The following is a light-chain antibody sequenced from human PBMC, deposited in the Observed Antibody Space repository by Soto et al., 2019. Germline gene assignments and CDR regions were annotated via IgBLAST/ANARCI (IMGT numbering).Light chain of an antibody. V-gene: IGKV1-27*01. J-gene: IGKJ1*01. Sequence: DIQMTQSPSSLSASAGDRVTITCRASQGISNYLAWFQQKPGKVPKLLIYGASTLQSGVPSRFSGSGSGTDFTLTISSVQPEDVASYYCQKYNSAPWTFGQGTKVEIK. CDR1: QGISNY. CDR2: GAS. CDR3: QKYNSAPWT.